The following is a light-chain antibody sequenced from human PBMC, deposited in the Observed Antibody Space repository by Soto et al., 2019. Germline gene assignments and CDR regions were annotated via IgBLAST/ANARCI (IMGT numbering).Light chain of an antibody. CDR1: SSNIGDNY. CDR3: ATWDSRLRALL. V-gene: IGLV1-51*01. J-gene: IGLJ2*01. Sequence: QSVLTQPPAVSAAPGQKVTISCSGSSSNIGDNYVSWYHQLPRTAPQLIISDNHNRPSGIPDRFSGSKSGTSATLGITGLQAGDEGDYYCATWDSRLRALLFGGGTKLTVL. CDR2: DNH.